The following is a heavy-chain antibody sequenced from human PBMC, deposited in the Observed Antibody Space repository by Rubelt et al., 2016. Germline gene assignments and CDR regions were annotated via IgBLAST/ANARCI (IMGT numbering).Heavy chain of an antibody. J-gene: IGHJ6*02. CDR2: ISYDGSNK. Sequence: RQAPGKGLEWVAVISYDGSNKYYADSVKGRFTISRDNSKNTLYLQMNSLRAEDTAVYYCAKGHENDCSGGSCYSRLYYYYGMDVWGQGTTVTVSS. D-gene: IGHD2-15*01. CDR3: AKGHENDCSGGSCYSRLYYYYGMDV. V-gene: IGHV3-30*04.